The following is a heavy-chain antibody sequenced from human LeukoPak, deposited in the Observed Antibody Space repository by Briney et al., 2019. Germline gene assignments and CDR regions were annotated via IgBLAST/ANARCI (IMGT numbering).Heavy chain of an antibody. D-gene: IGHD1-26*01. Sequence: GGSLRLSCSASGFIFSSYAMPWVRQAPGKGLEWVAVILYDGNNKYYADSVKGRFTIYRDNSKNTVSLEMNSLRDDDTAVYYCARDPSGSQANTRFDPWGQGTLVTVSS. CDR2: ILYDGNNK. CDR1: GFIFSSYA. V-gene: IGHV3-30-3*01. CDR3: ARDPSGSQANTRFDP. J-gene: IGHJ5*02.